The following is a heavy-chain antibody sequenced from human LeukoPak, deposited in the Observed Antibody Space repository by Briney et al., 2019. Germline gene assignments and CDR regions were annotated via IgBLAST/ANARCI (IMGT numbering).Heavy chain of an antibody. CDR3: VREDAHTYYFDF. CDR2: ISAYNGKR. CDR1: GYTFTSFG. D-gene: IGHD2-2*01. Sequence: ASVKVSCKASGYTFTSFGVSWLRQAPGQGLEWMGWISAYNGKRNFAQKFQDRVTMTTDTSTSTAYMDLRSLRSDDTAVYYCVREDAHTYYFDFWGPGILVTVSS. V-gene: IGHV1-18*01. J-gene: IGHJ4*02.